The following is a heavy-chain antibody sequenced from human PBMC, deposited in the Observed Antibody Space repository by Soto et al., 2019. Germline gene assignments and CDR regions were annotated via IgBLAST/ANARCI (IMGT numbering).Heavy chain of an antibody. J-gene: IGHJ6*02. CDR1: GFTFSTYW. D-gene: IGHD3-22*01. CDR3: ARGWGYFDSSGFPYLYAMDV. CDR2: IKEDGSEK. Sequence: SLRFSCAASGFTFSTYWMSWVRQAPGKGLEWVANIKEDGSEKYYVDSVEGRFTISRDNAKNSLYLQMTSLRAEDTALYYCARGWGYFDSSGFPYLYAMDVWGQGTTVTVSS. V-gene: IGHV3-7*01.